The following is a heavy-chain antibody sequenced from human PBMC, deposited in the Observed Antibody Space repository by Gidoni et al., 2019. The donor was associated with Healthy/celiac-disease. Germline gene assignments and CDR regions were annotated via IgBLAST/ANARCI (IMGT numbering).Heavy chain of an antibody. CDR3: ARDHGQQLVLDYYYGMDV. D-gene: IGHD6-13*01. J-gene: IGHJ6*02. CDR2: ISSSSSYI. CDR1: GFTFSSYT. Sequence: EVQLVESGGGLVKPGGPLRLSCAASGFTFSSYTMNWVRQAPGKGLEWVSFISSSSSYIYYADSVKGRFTISRDNAKNSLYLQMNSLRAEDTAVYYCARDHGQQLVLDYYYGMDVWGQGTTVTVSS. V-gene: IGHV3-21*01.